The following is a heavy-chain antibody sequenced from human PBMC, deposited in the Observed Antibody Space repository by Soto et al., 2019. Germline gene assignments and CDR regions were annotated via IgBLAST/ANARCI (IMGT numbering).Heavy chain of an antibody. Sequence: QVQLQESGPGLVKPSETLSLTCTVSGGAISAFYWNWIRQPAGKGLEWIGRIYMSGTTNYNPSLKGRVTMSVDTSKRQFSLGLSSVTAADTAMYYCARSPSTSSIGTFDFWGLGTMVTVSS. CDR1: GGAISAFY. J-gene: IGHJ3*01. D-gene: IGHD6-6*01. V-gene: IGHV4-4*07. CDR3: ARSPSTSSIGTFDF. CDR2: IYMSGTT.